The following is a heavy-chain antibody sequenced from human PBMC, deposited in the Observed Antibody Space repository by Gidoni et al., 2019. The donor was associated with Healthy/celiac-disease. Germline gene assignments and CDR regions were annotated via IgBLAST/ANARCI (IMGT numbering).Heavy chain of an antibody. CDR1: GYSISSGYY. Sequence: QVQLQESGPGLVKPSETLSLTCAVPGYSISSGYYWGWIRQPPGKGLEWIGSIYHSGSTYYNPSLKSRVTISVDTSKNQFSLKLSSVTAADTAVYYCAKGITGTTAVGWFDPWGQGTLVTVSS. J-gene: IGHJ5*02. CDR2: IYHSGST. D-gene: IGHD1-20*01. CDR3: AKGITGTTAVGWFDP. V-gene: IGHV4-38-2*01.